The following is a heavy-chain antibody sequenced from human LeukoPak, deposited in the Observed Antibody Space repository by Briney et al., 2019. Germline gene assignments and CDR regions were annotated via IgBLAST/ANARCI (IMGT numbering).Heavy chain of an antibody. CDR1: GFTFSRLA. CDR3: AREGSMVRREGFDY. CDR2: ISASGP. V-gene: IGHV3-23*01. Sequence: GGSLRLSCAASGFTFSRLAMTWVRQAPGKGLEWVSTISASGPYYADAVRGRFTISRDNSRNTLSLQMDSLRAEDTAVYYCAREGSMVRREGFDYWGQGTLVTVSS. D-gene: IGHD3-10*01. J-gene: IGHJ4*02.